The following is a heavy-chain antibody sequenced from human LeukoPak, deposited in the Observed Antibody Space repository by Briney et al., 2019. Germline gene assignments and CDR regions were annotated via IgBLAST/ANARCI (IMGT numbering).Heavy chain of an antibody. D-gene: IGHD6-6*01. Sequence: SQTLSLTCAISGDSVSSNSAAWNWIRQSPSRGLEWLGRTYYRSKWYNDYAVSVKSRITINPDTSKNQFYLQLNSVTPEDTAVYYCARGTSIAARSPYYYYMDVWGKGTTVTVSS. CDR3: ARGTSIAARSPYYYYMDV. CDR1: GDSVSSNSAA. V-gene: IGHV6-1*01. CDR2: TYYRSKWYN. J-gene: IGHJ6*03.